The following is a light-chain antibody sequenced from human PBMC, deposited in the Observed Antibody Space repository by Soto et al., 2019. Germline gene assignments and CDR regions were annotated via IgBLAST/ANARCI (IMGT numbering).Light chain of an antibody. CDR2: GDH. V-gene: IGLV1-47*02. CDR1: SSNIGGNF. Sequence: QSVLTQAPSASGTPGQRVTISCSGSSSNIGGNFVSWYQQLPGTAPKLLIYGDHQRPSGVPDRLSGSKSGTSASLAISGLRSDDEADYYCAAWDDSLSAYVFGTGTKLTV. J-gene: IGLJ1*01. CDR3: AAWDDSLSAYV.